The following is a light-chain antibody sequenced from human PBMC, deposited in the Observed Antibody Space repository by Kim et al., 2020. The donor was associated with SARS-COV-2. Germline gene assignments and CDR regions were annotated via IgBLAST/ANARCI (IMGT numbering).Light chain of an antibody. Sequence: DIQMTQSPSILSASVGDRVTITCRASQSVSSWLAWYQQKPGKAPKLLISKASALEGGVPSRFSGRGSGTEFTLTINTLQPDDFATYSCQHYDSHPYTFGQGPKLEI. CDR3: QHYDSHPYT. J-gene: IGKJ2*01. V-gene: IGKV1-5*03. CDR2: KAS. CDR1: QSVSSW.